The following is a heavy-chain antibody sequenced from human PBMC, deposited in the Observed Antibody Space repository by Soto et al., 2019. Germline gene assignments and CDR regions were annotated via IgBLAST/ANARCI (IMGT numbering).Heavy chain of an antibody. J-gene: IGHJ4*02. V-gene: IGHV3-49*03. CDR3: TGFSERRYFDY. CDR1: GFTFGDYA. CDR2: IRSKAYGGTT. D-gene: IGHD3-10*01. Sequence: GGSLRLSCTASGFTFGDYAMSWFRQAPGKGLEWVGFIRSKAYGGTTEYAASVKGRFTISRDDSKSIAYLQMNSLKTEDTAVYYCTGFSERRYFDYWGQGTLVTVSS.